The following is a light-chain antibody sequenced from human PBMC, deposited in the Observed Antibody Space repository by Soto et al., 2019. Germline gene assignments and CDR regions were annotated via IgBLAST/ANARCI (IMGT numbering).Light chain of an antibody. J-gene: IGKJ4*01. CDR1: QNVHSNG. V-gene: IGKV3-20*01. CDR3: QQYGSSPLT. CDR2: GVA. Sequence: IVLTYSPGTLSLSPGERATLSCRASQNVHSNGFAWYQQKAGQAPRLLIYGVANRATGIPDRFSGSGADTDFTLTISGLEPEDFAVYYCQQYGSSPLTFGGGTKVDI.